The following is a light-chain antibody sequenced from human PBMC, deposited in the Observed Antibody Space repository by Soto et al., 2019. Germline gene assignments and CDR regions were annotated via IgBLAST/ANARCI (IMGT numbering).Light chain of an antibody. CDR1: SSDFGGYRY. Sequence: QSALTQPASVSGSPGQSINISCTGTSSDFGGYRYVSWFQQHPGKAPKLMIYEVSNRPSGVSTRFSGSRSGSTASLTISGLRAEDEAHYYCCSLTTSHTYVFGSGTKLTVL. J-gene: IGLJ1*01. CDR3: CSLTTSHTYV. V-gene: IGLV2-14*01. CDR2: EVS.